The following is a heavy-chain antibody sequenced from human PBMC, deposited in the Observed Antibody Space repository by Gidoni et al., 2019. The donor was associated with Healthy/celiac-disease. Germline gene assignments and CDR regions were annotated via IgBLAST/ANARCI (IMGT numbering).Heavy chain of an antibody. CDR2: IYTRGST. Sequence: QVQLQESGPGLVKPSQTLSLTCTVTGGSISSGSYYWSWLRQPAGKGLEWIGRIYTRGSTNYNPSLKSRVTISVDTSKNQFSLKLSSVTAADTAVYYCARGDGYNWRCFDYWGQGTLVTVSS. J-gene: IGHJ4*02. D-gene: IGHD5-12*01. CDR3: ARGDGYNWRCFDY. CDR1: GGSISSGSYY. V-gene: IGHV4-61*02.